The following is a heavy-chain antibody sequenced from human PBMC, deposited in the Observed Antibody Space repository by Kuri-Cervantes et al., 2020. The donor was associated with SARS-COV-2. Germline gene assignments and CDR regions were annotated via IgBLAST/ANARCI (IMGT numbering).Heavy chain of an antibody. V-gene: IGHV3-23*01. D-gene: IGHD6-13*01. Sequence: GESLKISCAASGFTFSSYAMSWVRQAPGKGLEWVSAISGSGGSTYYADSVKGRFTISRDKSKNTLYLQMNSLRDEDTAVYYCARDDGSSSFELWGQGTLVTVSS. CDR1: GFTFSSYA. CDR3: ARDDGSSSFEL. CDR2: ISGSGGST. J-gene: IGHJ5*02.